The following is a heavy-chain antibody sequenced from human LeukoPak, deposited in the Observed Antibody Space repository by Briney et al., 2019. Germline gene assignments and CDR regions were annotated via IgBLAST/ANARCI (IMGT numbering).Heavy chain of an antibody. CDR2: ISYDGSNK. CDR1: GFTFSSYG. J-gene: IGHJ4*02. V-gene: IGHV3-30*18. CDR3: AKRKSSGSYPLYYFDY. Sequence: GGSLRLSCAASGFTFSSYGMHWVRQAPGKGLEWVAVISYDGSNKYYADSVKGRFTISRDNSKNTLYLQMNSLRAEDTAVYYCAKRKSSGSYPLYYFDYWGQGTLVTVSS. D-gene: IGHD3-22*01.